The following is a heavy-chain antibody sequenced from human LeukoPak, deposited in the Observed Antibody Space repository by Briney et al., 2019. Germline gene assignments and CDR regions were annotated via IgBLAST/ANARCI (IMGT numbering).Heavy chain of an antibody. CDR3: ARATYSYYDSSGYSVGDY. CDR2: ISSSSYI. V-gene: IGHV3-21*01. CDR1: GFTFSSYS. D-gene: IGHD3-22*01. Sequence: GGSLRLSCAASGFTFSSYSMNWVRQAPGKGLEWVLSISSSSYIYYADSVKGRFTISRDNAKNSLYLQMNSLRAEDTAVYYCARATYSYYDSSGYSVGDYWGQGTLVTVSS. J-gene: IGHJ4*02.